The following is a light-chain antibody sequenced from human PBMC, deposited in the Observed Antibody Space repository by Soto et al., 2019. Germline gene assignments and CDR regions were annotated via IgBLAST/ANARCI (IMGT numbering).Light chain of an antibody. V-gene: IGKV1-39*01. CDR2: AAS. Sequence: DIQMTQSPSSLSASVGDRATITCRASQRIGSFLNWYQQKPVKAPKFLISAASTLQSGVPPRFRGSGSGTDFTLTISSLQPDDLATYYCQQSYSPPYTVGQGTKLEIK. CDR3: QQSYSPPYT. J-gene: IGKJ2*01. CDR1: QRIGSF.